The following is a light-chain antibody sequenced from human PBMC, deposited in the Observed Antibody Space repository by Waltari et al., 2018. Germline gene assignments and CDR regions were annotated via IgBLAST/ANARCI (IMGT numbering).Light chain of an antibody. J-gene: IGKJ4*01. CDR2: WAS. Sequence: DIVMTQSPESLAVSLGEWATITCKSSESVLYSRNNKDHLARYQQKPGQRPKLLIYWASTRESGVPDRFSGSGSETEFTLTINSLQAEDVAVYYCQQYYNTPLTFGGGTKVEIK. CDR3: QQYYNTPLT. V-gene: IGKV4-1*01. CDR1: ESVLYSRNNKDH.